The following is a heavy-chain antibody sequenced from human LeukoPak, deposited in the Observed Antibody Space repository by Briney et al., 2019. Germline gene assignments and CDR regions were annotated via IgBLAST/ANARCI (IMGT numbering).Heavy chain of an antibody. J-gene: IGHJ4*02. V-gene: IGHV3-53*05. CDR1: GFTVSSNY. Sequence: GGSLRLSCAASGFTVSSNYMSWVRQAPGKGLGWVSVIYSGGRTYYADSVKGRFTISRDNSKNTLYLQMNSLRAEDTAVYYCAVTSSSWYPSAIDYWGQGTLVTVSS. CDR2: IYSGGRT. D-gene: IGHD6-13*01. CDR3: AVTSSSWYPSAIDY.